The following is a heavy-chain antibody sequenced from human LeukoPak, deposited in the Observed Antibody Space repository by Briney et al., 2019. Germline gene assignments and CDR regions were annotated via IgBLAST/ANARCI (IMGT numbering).Heavy chain of an antibody. D-gene: IGHD3-10*01. CDR2: IYYSGST. V-gene: IGHV4-59*01. J-gene: IGHJ6*02. CDR1: GGSFSGYY. Sequence: SETLSLTCAVYGGSFSGYYWSWIRQPPGKGLEWIGYIYYSGSTNYNPSLKSRVTISVDTSKNQFSLKLSSVTAADTAVYYCAGTYGSGSYFADYCYYGMDVWGQGTTVTVSS. CDR3: AGTYGSGSYFADYCYYGMDV.